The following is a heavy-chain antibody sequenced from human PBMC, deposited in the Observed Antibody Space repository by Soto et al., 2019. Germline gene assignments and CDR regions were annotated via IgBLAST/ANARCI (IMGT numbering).Heavy chain of an antibody. CDR2: LYYTGST. CDR3: ARGGGYDFRSSQAPPIDV. CDR1: GGSISDFY. J-gene: IGHJ6*02. V-gene: IGHV4-59*01. D-gene: IGHD3-3*01. Sequence: QVQLQESGPGLVKPSETLSLTCNVSGGSISDFYWSWIRQSPGKRLEWIGYLYYTGSTNYNPALKSRVTISLETSKNQFSLKVRSVTAADTAVYYCARGGGYDFRSSQAPPIDVWGQGTTVTVSS.